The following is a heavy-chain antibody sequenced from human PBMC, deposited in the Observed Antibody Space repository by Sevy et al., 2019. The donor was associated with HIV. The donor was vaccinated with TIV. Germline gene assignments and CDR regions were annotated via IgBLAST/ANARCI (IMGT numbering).Heavy chain of an antibody. J-gene: IGHJ3*02. D-gene: IGHD1-1*01. CDR1: GFTFSDYY. CDR3: ATCTTGTTGNAFDI. CDR2: ISSSGSNK. Sequence: GGSLRLSCAASGFTFSDYYMSWIRQAPGKGLEWVAYISSSGSNKYYADSVKGRFTISRDKAKNSLYLQMNSLRAEDTAVYYCATCTTGTTGNAFDIWGQGTMVTVSS. V-gene: IGHV3-11*04.